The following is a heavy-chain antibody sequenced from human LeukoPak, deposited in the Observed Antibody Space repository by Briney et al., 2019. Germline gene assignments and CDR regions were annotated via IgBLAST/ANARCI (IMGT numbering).Heavy chain of an antibody. CDR2: INPNSGGT. Sequence: ASVTVSCKASGDTFTGYYMHWVRQAPGQRREWMGWINPNSGGTNYAQKFQGRVTMTRDTSISTAYMELSRLRSDDTAVYYCARGITAIDYWGQGTLVTVSS. D-gene: IGHD1-20*01. CDR3: ARGITAIDY. V-gene: IGHV1-2*02. CDR1: GDTFTGYY. J-gene: IGHJ4*02.